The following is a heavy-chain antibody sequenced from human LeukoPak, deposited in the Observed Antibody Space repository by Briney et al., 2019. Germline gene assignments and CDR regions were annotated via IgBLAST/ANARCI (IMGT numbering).Heavy chain of an antibody. CDR3: ARHEGYCSGGSCSYDAFDI. Sequence: KPSETLSLTCTVSGGSISSYYWSWIRQPPGKGLEWIGYIYYSGSTNYNPSLKSRVTISLDTSKNHFSLKLNSVTAADTAVYYCARHEGYCSGGSCSYDAFDIWGQGTMVTVSS. V-gene: IGHV4-59*01. CDR2: IYYSGST. J-gene: IGHJ3*02. CDR1: GGSISSYY. D-gene: IGHD2-15*01.